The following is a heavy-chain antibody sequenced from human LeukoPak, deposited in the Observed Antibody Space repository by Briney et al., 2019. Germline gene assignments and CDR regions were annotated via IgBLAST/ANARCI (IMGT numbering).Heavy chain of an antibody. D-gene: IGHD2-2*01. V-gene: IGHV1-46*01. CDR2: IDPNGGTT. J-gene: IGHJ4*02. Sequence: ASVKVSFKASGYSFSVSSIDWVRQAPGQGLEWVGTIDPNGGTTSLAQKFQGRVTLTRDMSTNTVSMELRSLRPEDTAVYFCAREGGTREYNADTWRHFFDFWGQGTLVTVSA. CDR3: AREGGTREYNADTWRHFFDF. CDR1: GYSFSVSS.